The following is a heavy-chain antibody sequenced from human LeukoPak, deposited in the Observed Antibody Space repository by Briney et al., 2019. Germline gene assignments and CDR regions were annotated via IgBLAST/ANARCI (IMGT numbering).Heavy chain of an antibody. CDR3: ARSVKGPRQGAY. V-gene: IGHV3-7*01. J-gene: IGHJ4*02. CDR2: IKQDGSEK. CDR1: GFTVSSNY. Sequence: PGGSLRLSCAASGFTVSSNYMSWVRQAPGKGLEWVANIKQDGSEKYYVDSVKGRFTISRDNAKNSLYLQMNSLRAEDTAVYYCARSVKGPRQGAYWGQGTLVTVSS. D-gene: IGHD4-17*01.